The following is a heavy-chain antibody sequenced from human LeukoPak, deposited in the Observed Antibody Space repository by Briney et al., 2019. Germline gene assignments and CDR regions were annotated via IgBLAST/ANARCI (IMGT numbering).Heavy chain of an antibody. CDR3: ASGTIVGARGADN. Sequence: PGGSLRLSCAASGFTVSSNYMNWVRQAPGKGLEWVSVIYGGGNIYYADSVKGRFTISRDNVKESLYLHMNSLRAEDTAVYYCASGTIVGARGADNWGQGTLVTVSS. J-gene: IGHJ4*02. CDR2: IYGGGNI. V-gene: IGHV3-53*01. CDR1: GFTVSSNY. D-gene: IGHD1-26*01.